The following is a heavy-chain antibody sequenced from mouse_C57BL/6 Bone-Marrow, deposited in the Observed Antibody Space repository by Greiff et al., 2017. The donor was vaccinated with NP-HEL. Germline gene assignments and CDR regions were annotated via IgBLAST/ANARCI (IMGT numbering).Heavy chain of an antibody. CDR2: ISSGSSTI. V-gene: IGHV5-17*01. CDR3: ARGITTVPDY. Sequence: EVKLMESGGGLVKPGGSLKLSCAASGFTFSDYGMHWVRQAPEKGLEWVAYISSGSSTIYYADTVKGRFTISRDNAKNTLFLQMTSLRSEDTAMYYCARGITTVPDYWGQGTTLTVSS. J-gene: IGHJ2*01. CDR1: GFTFSDYG. D-gene: IGHD1-1*01.